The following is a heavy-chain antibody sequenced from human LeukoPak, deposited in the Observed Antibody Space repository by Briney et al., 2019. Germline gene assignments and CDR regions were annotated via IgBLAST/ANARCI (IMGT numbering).Heavy chain of an antibody. J-gene: IGHJ4*02. Sequence: GGSLRLSCAASGFTFSSCGMHWVRQRPGKGLEWVAYSRYDGSDKYYIDSVRGRFTIARDNPKETLYLQMTSLSHDDTAVYFCVKDVGVGASYSDNWGQGTLVAVSP. CDR3: VKDVGVGASYSDN. CDR1: GFTFSSCG. CDR2: SRYDGSDK. D-gene: IGHD1-26*01. V-gene: IGHV3-30*02.